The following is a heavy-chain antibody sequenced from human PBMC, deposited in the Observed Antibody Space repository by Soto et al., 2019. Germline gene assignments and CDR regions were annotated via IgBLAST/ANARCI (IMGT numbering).Heavy chain of an antibody. CDR3: TTDPVDYSNYVSRFDP. CDR2: IKSIPDGGTT. V-gene: IGHV3-15*07. Sequence: GGSLRLSCAASGFTFSNAWMNWVRQAPGKGLEWVGRIKSIPDGGTTDYAAPVKGRFTFSRDDSKNTLYLQMNSLKTEDTAVYYCTTDPVDYSNYVSRFDPWGQGTLVTVSS. D-gene: IGHD4-4*01. CDR1: GFTFSNAW. J-gene: IGHJ5*02.